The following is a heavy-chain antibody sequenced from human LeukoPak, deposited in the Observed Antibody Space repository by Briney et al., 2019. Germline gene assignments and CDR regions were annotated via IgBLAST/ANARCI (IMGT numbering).Heavy chain of an antibody. CDR3: ARSRSPYYYYYYMDV. CDR1: GFSFSGYG. CDR2: IWYDGSNK. V-gene: IGHV3-33*01. Sequence: GSLRLSCAASGFSFSGYGMHWVRQAPGKGLEWVAVIWYDGSNKYYGDSVKGRFTISRDNSKNTLYLQMNSLRAEDTAVYYCARSRSPYYYYYYMDVWGEGTTVTVSS. J-gene: IGHJ6*03. D-gene: IGHD1-26*01.